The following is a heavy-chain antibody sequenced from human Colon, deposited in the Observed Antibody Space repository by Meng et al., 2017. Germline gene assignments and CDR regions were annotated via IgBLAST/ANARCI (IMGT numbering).Heavy chain of an antibody. J-gene: IGHJ4*02. CDR1: GFTFSSYG. V-gene: IGHV3-23*04. CDR2: ISNNGGST. D-gene: IGHD5-18*01. CDR3: ANGYSPDY. Sequence: EGELVGSGGCLVKPGGSMRPSGAASGFTFSSYGRSWVRQAPGKGLEWVSTISNNGGSTYYADSVKGRFTISRDNSKNTLYLQMNSLRAEDTAVYYCANGYSPDYWGQGTLVTVSS.